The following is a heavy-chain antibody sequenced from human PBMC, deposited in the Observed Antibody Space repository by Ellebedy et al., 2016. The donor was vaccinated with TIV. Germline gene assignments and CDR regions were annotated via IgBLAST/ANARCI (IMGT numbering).Heavy chain of an antibody. V-gene: IGHV3-11*01. Sequence: GGSLRLSXAASGFTFSDYYMSWIRQAPGKGLEWVSYISSSGSTIYYADSVKGRFTISRDNAKNSLYLQMNSLRAEDTAVYYCARDLWGYYYDSSGYVGPGFDYWGQGTLVTVSS. CDR2: ISSSGSTI. CDR1: GFTFSDYY. D-gene: IGHD3-22*01. J-gene: IGHJ4*02. CDR3: ARDLWGYYYDSSGYVGPGFDY.